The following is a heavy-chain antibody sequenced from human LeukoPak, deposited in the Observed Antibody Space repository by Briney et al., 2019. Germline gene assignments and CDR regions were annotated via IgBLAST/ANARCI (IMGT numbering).Heavy chain of an antibody. V-gene: IGHV3-9*03. CDR1: GFTFDDYA. CDR3: AKGGDDSSGYDY. Sequence: GRSLRLSCAASGFTFDDYAMHWVRQAPGKGLEWVSGISWNSGSIGYADSVKGRFTISRDNAKNSLYLQMNSLRAEDMALYYCAKGGDDSSGYDYWGQGTLVTVSS. CDR2: ISWNSGSI. J-gene: IGHJ4*02. D-gene: IGHD3-22*01.